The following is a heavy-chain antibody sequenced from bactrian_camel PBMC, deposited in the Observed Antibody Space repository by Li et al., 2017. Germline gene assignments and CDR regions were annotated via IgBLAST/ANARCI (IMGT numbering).Heavy chain of an antibody. D-gene: IGHD6*01. CDR2: FNSDGRST. CDR3: ASGSRWYSY. CDR1: GFTFSSYG. V-gene: IGHV3S40*01. J-gene: IGHJ4*01. Sequence: VQLVESGGGLVQPGGSLRLSCAASGFTFSSYGTSWVRQAPGKGLEWVSAFNSDGRSTFYADSVKGRFTLSRDNAKNILYLQMNSLKPEDAAMYYCASGSRWYSYWGQGTQVTVS.